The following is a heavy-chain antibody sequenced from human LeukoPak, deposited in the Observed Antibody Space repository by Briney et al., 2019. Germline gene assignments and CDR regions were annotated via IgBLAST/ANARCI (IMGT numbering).Heavy chain of an antibody. D-gene: IGHD6-6*01. CDR3: ARRVWAARPRAGYYYMDV. CDR2: INHSGST. Sequence: SETLSLTCAVYGGSFSGYYWSWIRQPPGKGLEWIGEINHSGSTNYNPSLKSRVTISVDTSKNQFSLKLSSVTAADTAVYYCARRVWAARPRAGYYYMDVWGKGTTVTVSS. V-gene: IGHV4-34*01. J-gene: IGHJ6*03. CDR1: GGSFSGYY.